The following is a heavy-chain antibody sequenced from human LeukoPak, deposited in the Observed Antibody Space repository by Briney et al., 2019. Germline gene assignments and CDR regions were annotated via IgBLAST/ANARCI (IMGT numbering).Heavy chain of an antibody. D-gene: IGHD6-13*01. J-gene: IGHJ4*02. Sequence: PSETLSLTCTGSGGSSSYYYWSWLRQPAGGGLEWIGRIYISGSTNYNPSLKSRVTISIDKSNNQFFLKLNSVTAADTAVYYCANESPTYSSSWSKDFWGQGTLVTVSS. CDR1: GGSSSYYY. CDR3: ANESPTYSSSWSKDF. CDR2: IYISGST. V-gene: IGHV4-4*07.